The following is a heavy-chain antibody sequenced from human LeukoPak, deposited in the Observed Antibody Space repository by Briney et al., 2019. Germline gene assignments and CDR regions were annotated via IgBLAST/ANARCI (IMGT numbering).Heavy chain of an antibody. CDR2: ISSSGTTI. V-gene: IGHV3-11*04. CDR1: GFTFSDYY. Sequence: GGSLRLSCAASGFTFSDYYMSWIRQAPGKGLEWVSYISSSGTTIYYADSVKGRFTISRDNAKNSLYLQMNSLRAEDTAVYYCARQGWFGEFPRTNWFDPWGQGTLVTVSS. J-gene: IGHJ5*02. CDR3: ARQGWFGEFPRTNWFDP. D-gene: IGHD3-10*01.